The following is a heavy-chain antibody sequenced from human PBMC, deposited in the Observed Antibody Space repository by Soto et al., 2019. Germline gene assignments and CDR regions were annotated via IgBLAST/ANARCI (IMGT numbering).Heavy chain of an antibody. D-gene: IGHD2-15*01. CDR3: AARSGESWFDP. Sequence: ASVKVSCKASGFTLTSSAMQWVRQARGQRLEWIGWIVVGSGNTNYAQKFQERVTITRDMSTSTAYIELSSLRSEDTAVYYCAARSGESWFDPWGQGTLDTVSS. CDR1: GFTLTSSA. CDR2: IVVGSGNT. J-gene: IGHJ5*02. V-gene: IGHV1-58*02.